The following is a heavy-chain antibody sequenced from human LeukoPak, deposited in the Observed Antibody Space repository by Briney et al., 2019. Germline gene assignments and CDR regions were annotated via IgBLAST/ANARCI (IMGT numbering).Heavy chain of an antibody. Sequence: GASVKVSCKASGYTFTSYVINWVRQATGQGLEWMGWMNPNSGNTGYAQKFQGRVTMTRDTSISTAYMELSSLRSEDTAVYYCARGPPGIAAAETNFDYWGQGTLVTVSS. CDR3: ARGPPGIAAAETNFDY. J-gene: IGHJ4*02. CDR2: MNPNSGNT. V-gene: IGHV1-8*01. D-gene: IGHD6-13*01. CDR1: GYTFTSYV.